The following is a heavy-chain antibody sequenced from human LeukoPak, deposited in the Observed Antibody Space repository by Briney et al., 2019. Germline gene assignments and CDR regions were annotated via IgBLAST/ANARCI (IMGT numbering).Heavy chain of an antibody. CDR2: ISSDGNSK. V-gene: IGHV3-30*09. CDR1: GFSFSSYS. CDR3: VSPTADYPFLYYFDS. D-gene: IGHD5-12*01. J-gene: IGHJ4*02. Sequence: GGSLRLSCAASGFSFSSYSIHWVRQAPGKGLEWVAVISSDGNSKNFALSVKGRFAISRDNSKNTLFLQMNNLRSEDTALYYCVSPTADYPFLYYFDSWGQGALVTVSS.